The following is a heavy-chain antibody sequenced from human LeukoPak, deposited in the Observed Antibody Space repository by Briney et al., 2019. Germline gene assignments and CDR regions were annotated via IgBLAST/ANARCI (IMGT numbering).Heavy chain of an antibody. D-gene: IGHD7-27*01. V-gene: IGHV4-30-2*02. CDR3: ARYDDWGGAFDI. Sequence: SQTLSLTCAVSGGSISSGGYSWSWIRQPPGKGLEWIGYIYHSGSTYYNPSLKSRVTISVDTSKNQFSLKLSSVTAADTAVYYCARYDDWGGAFDIWGQGTMVTVSS. CDR2: IYHSGST. J-gene: IGHJ3*02. CDR1: GGSISSGGYS.